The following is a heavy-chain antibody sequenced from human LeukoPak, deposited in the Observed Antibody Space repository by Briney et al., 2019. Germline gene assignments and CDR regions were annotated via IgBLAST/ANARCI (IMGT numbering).Heavy chain of an antibody. Sequence: PSETLSLTCTVSGDSLGRYSWTWIRQPPGKGLEWIGYIYYTGSTNYNPSLKSRVTISVDTSKNQFSLKLTSVIPGDTAVYYCAIYTGTGGYSWGQGTLVTVSS. V-gene: IGHV4-59*01. CDR2: IYYTGST. CDR1: GDSLGRYS. CDR3: AIYTGTGGYS. J-gene: IGHJ4*02. D-gene: IGHD2-8*02.